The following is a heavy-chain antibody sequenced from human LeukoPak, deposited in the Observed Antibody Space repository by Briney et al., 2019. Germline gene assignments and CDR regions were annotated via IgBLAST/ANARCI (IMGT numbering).Heavy chain of an antibody. CDR1: GFTFSSYS. CDR2: ISSSSSYI. J-gene: IGHJ4*02. V-gene: IGHV3-21*01. D-gene: IGHD3-3*01. CDR3: ARDFYDFWSGYMY. Sequence: GGSLRLSCAASGFTFSSYSMNWVRQAPGKGLEWVSSISSSSSYIYYADSVKGRFTISRDNSKNTLYLQMNSLRAEDTAVYYCARDFYDFWSGYMYWGQGTLVTVSS.